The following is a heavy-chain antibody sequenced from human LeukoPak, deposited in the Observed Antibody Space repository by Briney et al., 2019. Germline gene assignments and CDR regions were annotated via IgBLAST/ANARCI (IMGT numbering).Heavy chain of an antibody. CDR1: GFTFNSYG. CDR3: AKVILWFGELLYEGGWYFDL. D-gene: IGHD3-10*01. Sequence: PGGSLRLSCAASGFTFNSYGMHWVRQAPGKGLECVALIWYEGSNKYYADSVKGRFTISRDNSKNTLYLQMNSLRAEDTAVYYCAKVILWFGELLYEGGWYFDLWGRGTLVTVSS. J-gene: IGHJ2*01. V-gene: IGHV3-33*06. CDR2: IWYEGSNK.